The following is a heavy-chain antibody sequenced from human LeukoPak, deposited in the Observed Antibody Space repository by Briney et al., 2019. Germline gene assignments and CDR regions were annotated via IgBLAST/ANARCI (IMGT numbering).Heavy chain of an antibody. V-gene: IGHV1-69*05. CDR3: AREVPELNNAFDI. D-gene: IGHD1-26*01. CDR2: IIPIFGTA. CDR1: GGTFSSYA. J-gene: IGHJ3*02. Sequence: ASVKVSCKASGGTFSSYAISWVRQAPGQGLEWMGRIIPIFGTANYAQKFQGRVTITTDESKSTAYIELSSLRSEDTAVYYCAREVPELNNAFDIWGQGTMVTVSS.